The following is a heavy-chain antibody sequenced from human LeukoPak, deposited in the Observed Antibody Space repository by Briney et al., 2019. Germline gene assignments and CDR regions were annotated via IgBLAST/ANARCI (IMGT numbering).Heavy chain of an antibody. D-gene: IGHD5-18*01. CDR1: GFTFSSYA. V-gene: IGHV3-33*06. CDR3: AKDRLRGYSYGYVDY. Sequence: PGRSLRLSCAASGFTFSSYAMHWVRQAPGKGLEWVAVIWYDGANQYYTDSVEGRFTISRDNSKNTLYLQMNSLRAEDTAVYYCAKDRLRGYSYGYVDYWGQGTLVTVSS. CDR2: IWYDGANQ. J-gene: IGHJ4*02.